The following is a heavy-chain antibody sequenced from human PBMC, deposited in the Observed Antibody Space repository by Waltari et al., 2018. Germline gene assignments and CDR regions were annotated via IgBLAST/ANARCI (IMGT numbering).Heavy chain of an antibody. CDR1: GLTFSTYA. J-gene: IGHJ4*02. Sequence: EVQLVESGGGLGQPGGSLRLSCAASGLTFSTYAMGWGRQAPGKGLEWVSAISGKGGSTYYADSGQGRLTISRDNSKNTLYLQMNSLRAEDTAVYYCAKDQSIVVVPAAMGVWGQGTLVTVSS. CDR2: ISGKGGST. V-gene: IGHV3-23*04. D-gene: IGHD2-2*01. CDR3: AKDQSIVVVPAAMGV.